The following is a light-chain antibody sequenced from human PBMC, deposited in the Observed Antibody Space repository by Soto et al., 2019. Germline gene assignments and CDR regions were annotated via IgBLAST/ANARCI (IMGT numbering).Light chain of an antibody. Sequence: DIVMTQSPDSLAVSLGERATINCNSSQSVLSTSNNRNYLAWYQHKPGQPPKLLVSWASTRESGVPDRFSGSGSGTDFTLTISSLQAEDAAVYYCQQYYTTPHTFGQGTKVEIK. J-gene: IGKJ1*01. V-gene: IGKV4-1*01. CDR3: QQYYTTPHT. CDR1: QSVLSTSNNRNY. CDR2: WAS.